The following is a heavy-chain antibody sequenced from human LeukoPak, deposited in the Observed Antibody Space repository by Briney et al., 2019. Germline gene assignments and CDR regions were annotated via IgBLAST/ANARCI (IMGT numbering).Heavy chain of an antibody. D-gene: IGHD6-13*01. Sequence: SETLSLTCAVSGYSISSGYYWGWIRQPPGKGLEWIGSIYHSGSTYYNPSLKSRVTISVDTSKNQFSLKLSSVTAADTAVYYCATVGAAAGSTWGQGTLVTVSS. CDR1: GYSISSGYY. J-gene: IGHJ4*02. V-gene: IGHV4-38-2*01. CDR3: ATVGAAAGST. CDR2: IYHSGST.